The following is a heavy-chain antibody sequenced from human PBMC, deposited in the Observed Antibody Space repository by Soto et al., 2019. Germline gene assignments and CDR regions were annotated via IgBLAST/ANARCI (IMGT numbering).Heavy chain of an antibody. CDR2: IGSRSDYI. CDR1: GFTFSDYT. V-gene: IGHV3-21*01. D-gene: IGHD2-21*02. CDR3: ARAAAMTAIHLDF. J-gene: IGHJ4*02. Sequence: PGGSLRLSCAGSGFTFSDYTMNWVRQAPGQGLEWVSSIGSRSDYIYYADSMKGRFTISRDNAKNSLYLQMNSLRVEDTAVYYCARAAAMTAIHLDFWGQGTLVTVSS.